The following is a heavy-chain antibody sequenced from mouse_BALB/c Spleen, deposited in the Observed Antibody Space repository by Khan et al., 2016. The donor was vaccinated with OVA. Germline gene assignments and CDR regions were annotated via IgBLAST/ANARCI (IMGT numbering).Heavy chain of an antibody. V-gene: IGHV6-6*02. D-gene: IGHD2-3*01. CDR2: IRLKSNNYAT. Sequence: EVKLEVSGGGLVQPGGSMKLSCVASGFTFSNFWMNWVRQSPEKGLEWIAEIRLKSNNYATHYEESVKGRFNILRDASKSSVYLQMNTLVAEDTCIYYCTRPGGYYAWFAYWGQGTLVTVSA. CDR3: TRPGGYYAWFAY. J-gene: IGHJ3*01. CDR1: GFTFSNFW.